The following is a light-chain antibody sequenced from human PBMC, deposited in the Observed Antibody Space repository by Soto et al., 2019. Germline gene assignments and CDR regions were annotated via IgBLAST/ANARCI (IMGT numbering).Light chain of an antibody. CDR1: SSDIGRYNY. CDR2: DVS. J-gene: IGLJ1*01. V-gene: IGLV2-11*01. Sequence: QSALTQPASVSGSPGQSITISCTGSSSDIGRYNYVSWYQQLPGKAPKLMIYDVSKRPSGVPDRFSGSKSGNTASLTISGLQAEDEADYYCCSYAGSYTLYVFGTGTKVTVL. CDR3: CSYAGSYTLYV.